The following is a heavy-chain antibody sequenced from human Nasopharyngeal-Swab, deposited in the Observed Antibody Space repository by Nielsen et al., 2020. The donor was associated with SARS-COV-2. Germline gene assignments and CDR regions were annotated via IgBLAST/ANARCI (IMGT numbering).Heavy chain of an antibody. J-gene: IGHJ4*02. V-gene: IGHV4-59*01. D-gene: IGHD4-17*01. Sequence: SETLSLTCTVSGGSISSYYWSWIRQPPGKGLEWIGHIYYSGSTNYNPSLKSPVTISVDTSKNQFSLKLSSVTAADTAVYYCAGGFGDYDYWGQGTLVTVSS. CDR3: AGGFGDYDY. CDR2: IYYSGST. CDR1: GGSISSYY.